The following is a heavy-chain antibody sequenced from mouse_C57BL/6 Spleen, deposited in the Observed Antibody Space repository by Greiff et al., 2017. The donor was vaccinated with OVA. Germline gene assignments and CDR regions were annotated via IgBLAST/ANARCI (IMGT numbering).Heavy chain of an antibody. Sequence: VQLQESGPELVKPGASVKISCKASGYAFSSYWMNWVKQRPGKGLEWIGRIYPGDGDTNYNGKFKGKATLTADKSSSTAYMHLSSLTSEDSAVYFCARRGLREYYFDYWGQGTTLTVSS. CDR1: GYAFSSYW. D-gene: IGHD2-4*01. CDR2: IYPGDGDT. J-gene: IGHJ2*01. CDR3: ARRGLREYYFDY. V-gene: IGHV1-82*01.